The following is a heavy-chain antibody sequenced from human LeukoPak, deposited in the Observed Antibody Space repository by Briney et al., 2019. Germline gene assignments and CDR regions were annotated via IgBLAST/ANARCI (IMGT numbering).Heavy chain of an antibody. CDR3: ARDGAGTSGWFDP. CDR2: IYTSGNT. D-gene: IGHD6-13*01. V-gene: IGHV4-4*07. CDR1: GGSISGYY. J-gene: IGHJ5*02. Sequence: PSETLSLTCTVSGGSISGYYWSWIRQPAGKGLEWIGRIYTSGNTNYNPYLRSRVTMSLDTSKSQFSLKLSSVTAADTAVYYCARDGAGTSGWFDPWGPGNLVTV.